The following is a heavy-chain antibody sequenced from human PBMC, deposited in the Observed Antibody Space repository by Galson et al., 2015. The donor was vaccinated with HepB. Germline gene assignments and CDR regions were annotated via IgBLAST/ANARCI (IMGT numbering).Heavy chain of an antibody. CDR1: GFSLSTSGVG. CDR3: AHYPERAARRLDGGYLDY. V-gene: IGHV2-5*02. Sequence: PALVKPTQTLTLTCTFSGFSLSTSGVGVGWIRQPPGKALEWLALIYWDDDKRYSPSLKSGLTITKDTSKNQVVLTMTNMDPVDTATYYCAHYPERAARRLDGGYLDYWRQGTLVTVSS. D-gene: IGHD6-6*01. J-gene: IGHJ4*02. CDR2: IYWDDDK.